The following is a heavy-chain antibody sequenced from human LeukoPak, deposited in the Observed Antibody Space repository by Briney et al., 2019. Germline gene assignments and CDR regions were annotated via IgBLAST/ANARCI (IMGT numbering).Heavy chain of an antibody. CDR1: GFTFSSYG. V-gene: IGHV3-30*03. D-gene: IGHD3-3*01. Sequence: GGSLRLSCAASGFTFSSYGMHWVRQAPGKGLEWVAVITYDGSNKYYADSVKGRFTISRDNAKNSLYLQMNSLRAEDTAVYYCARGRGHTYYDFWSGPDYWGQGTLVTVSS. J-gene: IGHJ4*02. CDR3: ARGRGHTYYDFWSGPDY. CDR2: ITYDGSNK.